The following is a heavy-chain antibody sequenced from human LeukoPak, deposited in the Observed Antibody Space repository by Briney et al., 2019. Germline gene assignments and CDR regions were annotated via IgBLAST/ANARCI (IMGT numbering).Heavy chain of an antibody. CDR1: GGSFSAYY. CDR2: INHSGSS. CDR3: APRGDIEHSYVYGKWFDP. J-gene: IGHJ5*02. V-gene: IGHV4-34*01. D-gene: IGHD5-18*01. Sequence: SETLSLTCAVYGGSFSAYYWAWIRQPPGKGLEWIGEINHSGSSNYNSSLRSRVTISVDTSYKQFSLRLSSVTAADTAVYYCAPRGDIEHSYVYGKWFDPWGQGTRVTVSS.